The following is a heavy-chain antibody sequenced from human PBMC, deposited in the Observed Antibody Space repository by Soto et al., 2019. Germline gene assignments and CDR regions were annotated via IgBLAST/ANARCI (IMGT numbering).Heavy chain of an antibody. V-gene: IGHV3-23*01. CDR2: ISGSGGET. D-gene: IGHD5-12*01. J-gene: IGHJ4*02. CDR3: AKEIAVAVATPPEY. CDR1: GFIYSIYA. Sequence: EVQLLQSGGGLVQPGGSLRLSCTASGFIYSIYAMAWVRQAPGKGLEWVSAISGSGGETYYADSVKGRFTISRDNSKNTVYLQMTNLRAEGTAVYYCAKEIAVAVATPPEYWGQGTLVTVSS.